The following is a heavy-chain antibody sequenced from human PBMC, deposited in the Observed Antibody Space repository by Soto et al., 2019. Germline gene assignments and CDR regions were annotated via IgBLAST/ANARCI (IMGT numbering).Heavy chain of an antibody. Sequence: PSETLSLTCIVSSGSISNYYWSWIRQPPGKGLEWIGYIYYSGSTNYNPSLQSRVTISVDTSKNQFSLKLSSVTAADTAVYYCARAVLPATAPFDYWGQGTLVTVS. CDR3: ARAVLPATAPFDY. V-gene: IGHV4-59*01. D-gene: IGHD2-2*01. CDR2: IYYSGST. CDR1: SGSISNYY. J-gene: IGHJ4*02.